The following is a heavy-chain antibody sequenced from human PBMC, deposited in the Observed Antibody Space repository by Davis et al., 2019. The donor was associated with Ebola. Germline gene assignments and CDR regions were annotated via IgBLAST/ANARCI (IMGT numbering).Heavy chain of an antibody. V-gene: IGHV4-34*01. J-gene: IGHJ4*02. Sequence: PSETLSLTCTVSGGSISSYYLSWIRQPPGKGLEWIGEINHSGSTNYNPSLKSRVTISVDTSKNQFSLKLSSVTAADTAVYYCARNDYYYDSSGYYGFGYFDYWGQGTLVTVSS. CDR2: INHSGST. CDR1: GGSISSYY. D-gene: IGHD3-22*01. CDR3: ARNDYYYDSSGYYGFGYFDY.